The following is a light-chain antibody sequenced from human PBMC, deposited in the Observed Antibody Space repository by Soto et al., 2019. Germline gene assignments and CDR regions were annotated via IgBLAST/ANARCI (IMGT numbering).Light chain of an antibody. Sequence: DIQMTQSPSSLSASVEDRVTITCRASQEISHFLAWYQQRPGKAPKLLIYGASILQSGVPSRFSGSGSGTDFTLTINSLQPEDVATYYCQNYDKESPATFGQGTKVDIK. V-gene: IGKV1-27*01. J-gene: IGKJ1*01. CDR3: QNYDKESPAT. CDR2: GAS. CDR1: QEISHF.